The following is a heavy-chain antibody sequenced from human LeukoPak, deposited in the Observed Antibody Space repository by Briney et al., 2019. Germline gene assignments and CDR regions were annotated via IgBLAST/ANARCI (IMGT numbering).Heavy chain of an antibody. CDR2: INAGNGNT. D-gene: IGHD3-9*01. CDR1: GYTFTSYA. Sequence: ASVKVSCKASGYTFTSYAMHWVRQAPGQRLEWMGWINAGNGNTKYSQKFQGRVTITRDTSASTAYMELSSLRSEDTAVYYCARGDFDWLFWDYWGQGTLVTVSS. J-gene: IGHJ4*02. V-gene: IGHV1-3*01. CDR3: ARGDFDWLFWDY.